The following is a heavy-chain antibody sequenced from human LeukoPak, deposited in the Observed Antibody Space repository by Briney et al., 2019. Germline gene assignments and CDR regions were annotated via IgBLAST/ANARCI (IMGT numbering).Heavy chain of an antibody. Sequence: SVKVSCKASGGTFSSYAISWVRQAPGQGLEWMGRIIPIFGTANYAQKFQGRVTITTDESTSTTYMELSSLRSEDTAVYYCAREWYDSSGYYREYYFDYWGQGTLVTVSS. CDR3: AREWYDSSGYYREYYFDY. D-gene: IGHD3-22*01. CDR1: GGTFSSYA. CDR2: IIPIFGTA. V-gene: IGHV1-69*05. J-gene: IGHJ4*02.